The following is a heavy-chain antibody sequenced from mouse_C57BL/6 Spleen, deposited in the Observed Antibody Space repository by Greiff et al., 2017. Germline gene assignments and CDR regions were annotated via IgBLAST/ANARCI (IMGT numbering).Heavy chain of an antibody. D-gene: IGHD2-2*01. CDR3: AGNYYGYGGFAY. J-gene: IGHJ3*01. CDR1: GYTFTDYY. CDR2: INPNNGGT. Sequence: VQLQQSGPELVKPGASVKMSCKASGYTFTDYYMHWVKQSPGKSLEWIGYINPNNGGTSYNQKFKGKATLTVNTSSSTAYMELRSLTSEDSAVYYCAGNYYGYGGFAYWGQGTLVTVSA. V-gene: IGHV1-22*01.